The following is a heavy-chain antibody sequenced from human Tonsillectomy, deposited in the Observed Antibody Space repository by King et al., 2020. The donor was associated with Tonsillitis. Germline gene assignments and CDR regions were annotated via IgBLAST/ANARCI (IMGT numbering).Heavy chain of an antibody. CDR2: IYPGDSDT. CDR1: GYRFTSYW. D-gene: IGHD3-22*01. J-gene: IGHJ3*02. V-gene: IGHV5-51*01. Sequence: VQLVQSGAEVKKPGESLKISCQGSGYRFTSYWIAWVRQMPGKGLEWMGIIYPGDSDTKYSPSFQGQVTMSADKSISTAYLQWNSLKASDTAMYFRARYDSTGAGAFNMWGQGTMVTVSS. CDR3: ARYDSTGAGAFNM.